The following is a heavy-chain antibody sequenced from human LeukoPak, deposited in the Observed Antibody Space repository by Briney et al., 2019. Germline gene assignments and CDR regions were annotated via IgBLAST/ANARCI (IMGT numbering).Heavy chain of an antibody. J-gene: IGHJ6*03. CDR1: GVSFSGYY. V-gene: IGHV4-34*01. CDR3: ARGRQEISMILVVMTGVSYYLDV. CDR2: INPSGRT. D-gene: IGHD3-22*01. Sequence: PSETLSLTCAVYGVSFSGYYWTWIRQSPGKGLEWLGGINPSGRTSYNPTLRSRLTISRDRAGHLFSLRLSSVAAADTAVYYCARGRQEISMILVVMTGVSYYLDVWGKGTTVTVS.